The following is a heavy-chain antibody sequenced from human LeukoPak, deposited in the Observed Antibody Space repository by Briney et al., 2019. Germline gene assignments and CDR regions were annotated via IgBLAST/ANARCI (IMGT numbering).Heavy chain of an antibody. CDR3: ARVGDSGSYLSWFDP. J-gene: IGHJ5*02. CDR2: IDPGDSDT. CDR1: EYSFSSYW. D-gene: IGHD3-10*01. V-gene: IGHV5-51*01. Sequence: GESLKISCKGSEYSFSSYWIGWVRQMPGKGLEWMGSIDPGDSDTRYSPSFQGQVTISADKSISTAYLQWSSLKASDTAMYYCARVGDSGSYLSWFDPWGQGTLVTVSS.